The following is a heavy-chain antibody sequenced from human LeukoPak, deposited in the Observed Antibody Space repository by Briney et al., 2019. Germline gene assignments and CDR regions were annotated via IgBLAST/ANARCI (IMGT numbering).Heavy chain of an antibody. V-gene: IGHV1-69*06. Sequence: SVKVSCTASTGTFSRYGITWVVQAPGRGLEWMGRIIPMYDTTDYTQKFQGRLTFTVDKSTSPAFMELSSLRSEDTATYHCVPDYNTSGHQKHYFDFWGRGTLVTVSS. CDR2: IIPMYDTT. CDR1: TGTFSRYG. J-gene: IGHJ4*02. CDR3: VPDYNTSGHQKHYFDF. D-gene: IGHD3-3*01.